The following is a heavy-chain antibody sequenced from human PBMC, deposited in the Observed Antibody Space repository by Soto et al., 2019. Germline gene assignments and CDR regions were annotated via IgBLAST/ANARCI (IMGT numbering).Heavy chain of an antibody. CDR3: ARTRVRGVSPDYDF. J-gene: IGHJ4*02. CDR2: IYYTGST. Sequence: SETLSLTCSVSGGYVHSYYWSWLRQSPGRGLEWIAYIYYTGSTKYNPSLKSRATISLDTSKNEVYLKMTSVTAADTAVYYCARTRVRGVSPDYDFWGQGTQVTVSS. V-gene: IGHV4-59*02. CDR1: GGYVHSYY. D-gene: IGHD2-2*01.